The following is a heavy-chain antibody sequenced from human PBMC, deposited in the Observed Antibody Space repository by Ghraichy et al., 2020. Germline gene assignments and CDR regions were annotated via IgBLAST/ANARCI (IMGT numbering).Heavy chain of an antibody. CDR2: ISPDNGKI. V-gene: IGHV1-18*04. CDR1: GYSFIDYD. Sequence: ASVKVSCKAAGYSFIDYDIDGVRQAPGQGHEWMGWISPDNGKIRVAQKFQDRVTLTADTSTSTVYLELRSLRSDDTAVYFCAREEAISISGVVNSLFENWAQATLLTVCS. CDR3: AREEAISISGVVNSLFEN. J-gene: IGHJ4*02. D-gene: IGHD3-3*01.